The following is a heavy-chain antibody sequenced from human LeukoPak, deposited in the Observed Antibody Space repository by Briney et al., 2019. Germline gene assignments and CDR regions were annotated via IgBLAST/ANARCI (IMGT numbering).Heavy chain of an antibody. Sequence: SETLSLTCTVSGGAINIGDYYWTWIRQPPGKGLEWIGHIYSSGSTHYSPSLKSRITISLHTSKNQVSQKLTSVTAADTAVYYCARTRSGTRYLDLWGRGTLVTVSS. D-gene: IGHD1-7*01. CDR3: ARTRSGTRYLDL. V-gene: IGHV4-30-4*01. J-gene: IGHJ2*01. CDR2: IYSSGST. CDR1: GGAINIGDYY.